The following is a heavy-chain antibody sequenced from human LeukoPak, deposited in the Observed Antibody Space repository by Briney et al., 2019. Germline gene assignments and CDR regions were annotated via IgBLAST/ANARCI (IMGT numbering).Heavy chain of an antibody. V-gene: IGHV4-34*01. Sequence: SETLSLTSAVYGGSFSGYYWRWMRQAPGQGREWRGEINHSGSTNYKQSLKSRVMISVDTSKKEFTVMFRFVTGAATAVYCCARLPHYRGQGTLVTVSS. J-gene: IGHJ4*02. CDR1: GGSFSGYY. CDR2: INHSGST. CDR3: ARLPHY.